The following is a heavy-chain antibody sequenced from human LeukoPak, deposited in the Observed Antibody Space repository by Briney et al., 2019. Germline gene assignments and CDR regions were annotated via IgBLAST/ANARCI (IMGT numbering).Heavy chain of an antibody. J-gene: IGHJ4*02. CDR3: ARGAAGSYYKPFDY. CDR1: EFTFNTYA. V-gene: IGHV3-23*01. Sequence: GGSLRLSCAASEFTFNTYAMSWVRQAPGKGLERVSIISGGGGNTYYAESVKGRFTISRDNSKSTLYLQMNSLRAGDTAVYYCARGAAGSYYKPFDYWGQGTLVTVSS. CDR2: ISGGGGNT. D-gene: IGHD3-10*01.